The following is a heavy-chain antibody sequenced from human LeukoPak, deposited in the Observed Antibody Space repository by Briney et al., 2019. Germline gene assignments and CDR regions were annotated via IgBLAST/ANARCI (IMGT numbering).Heavy chain of an antibody. V-gene: IGHV1-2*02. CDR3: ARVYDFWSGYPEDY. J-gene: IGHJ4*02. CDR2: INPNSGGT. Sequence: ASVKVSCKVSGYTLTELSMHWVRQAPGQGLEWMGWINPNSGGTNYAQKFQGRVTMTRDTSISTAYMELSRLRSDDTAVYYCARVYDFWSGYPEDYWGQGTLVTVSS. CDR1: GYTLTELS. D-gene: IGHD3-3*01.